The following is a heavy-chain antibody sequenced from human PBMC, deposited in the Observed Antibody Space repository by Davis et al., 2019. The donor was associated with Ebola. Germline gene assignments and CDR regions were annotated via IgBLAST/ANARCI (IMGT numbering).Heavy chain of an antibody. CDR2: VYPGDSDT. J-gene: IGHJ4*02. V-gene: IGHV5-51*01. Sequence: KVSCKGSGYSFTSYWIGWVRQMPGKSLEWMGIVYPGDSDTRYSPSFQGQVTISADKSISTAYLQWSSLKASDTAMYYCARHVYSSSWFDYWGQGTLVTVSS. CDR1: GYSFTSYW. D-gene: IGHD6-13*01. CDR3: ARHVYSSSWFDY.